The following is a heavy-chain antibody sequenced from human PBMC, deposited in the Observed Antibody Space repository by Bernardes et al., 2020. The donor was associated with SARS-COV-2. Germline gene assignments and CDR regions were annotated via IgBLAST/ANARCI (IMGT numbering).Heavy chain of an antibody. CDR2: ISYSGSA. V-gene: IGHV4-61*01. J-gene: IGHJ6*02. Sequence: SETLSLTCTVSGGSVSGLNFYWNWLPQPPGKGLEWIGYISYSGSATYNPSLKSRVTISIDTSKNQFSLKLSSVTAADTALYYCAKDVDYYYTMDVWGQGTTVTVSS. CDR3: AKDVDYYYTMDV. CDR1: GGSVSGLNFY.